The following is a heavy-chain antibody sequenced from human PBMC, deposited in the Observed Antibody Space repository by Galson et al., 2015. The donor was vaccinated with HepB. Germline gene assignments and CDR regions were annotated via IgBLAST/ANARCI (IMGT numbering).Heavy chain of an antibody. Sequence: SLRLSCAASGFSFSTYGIHWVRQAPGKGLEWVAVISYDGTNKHYADSVKGRFTISRDNFKNTLYLQMNSLRAEDTAVYYCAKSRDMVVVMAAALDDWGQGALVTVSS. D-gene: IGHD2-15*01. CDR1: GFSFSTYG. V-gene: IGHV3-30*18. CDR2: ISYDGTNK. CDR3: AKSRDMVVVMAAALDD. J-gene: IGHJ4*02.